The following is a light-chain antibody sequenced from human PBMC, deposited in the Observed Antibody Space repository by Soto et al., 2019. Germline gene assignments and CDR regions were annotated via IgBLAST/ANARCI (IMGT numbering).Light chain of an antibody. CDR3: QHFHTKPIT. CDR2: DAS. V-gene: IGKV1-5*01. CDR1: QNVDDS. J-gene: IGKJ5*01. Sequence: DVQMTQSPSTVSASLGDRVTITCRASQNVDDSLAWYQQRPGKAPKLLIYDASILQSGVTSRFSDSGFGKEFTLACSGLQPDYFAVYFCQHFHTKPITFGQGTRLDMK.